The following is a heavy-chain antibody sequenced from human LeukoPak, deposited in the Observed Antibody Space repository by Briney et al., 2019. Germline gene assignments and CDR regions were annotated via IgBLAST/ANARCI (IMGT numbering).Heavy chain of an antibody. J-gene: IGHJ4*02. D-gene: IGHD6-13*01. V-gene: IGHV1-18*04. Sequence: ASVKVSCKASGYTFTSYGISWGRQAPGQGVEWMGWISAYNGDINYAQKFQGRVTMTTDTSTSTAYLELRSLRSDDTAVYYCARDLGAAGTLSFFAYWGQGTLVTVSS. CDR3: ARDLGAAGTLSFFAY. CDR2: ISAYNGDI. CDR1: GYTFTSYG.